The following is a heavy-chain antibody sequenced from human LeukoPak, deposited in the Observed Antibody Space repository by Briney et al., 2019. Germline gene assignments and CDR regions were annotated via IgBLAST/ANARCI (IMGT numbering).Heavy chain of an antibody. CDR2: VYSSGST. Sequence: PSETLSLTCTVSGGSMSTYYWSWIRQPAGKGLEWIGHVYSSGSTNYNPSLKSRLTMSVDTSKNQFSLKLTSVTAADTAVYYCARESWGIALAPFDPWGQGTLATVSS. CDR1: GGSMSTYY. D-gene: IGHD6-19*01. J-gene: IGHJ5*02. CDR3: ARESWGIALAPFDP. V-gene: IGHV4-4*07.